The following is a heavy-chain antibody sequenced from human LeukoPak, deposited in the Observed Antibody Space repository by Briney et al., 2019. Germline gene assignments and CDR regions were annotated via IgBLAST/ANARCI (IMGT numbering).Heavy chain of an antibody. V-gene: IGHV4-59*12. Sequence: SETLSLTCSVSGISINNYYWNWIRQPPGKGLEWIGYIYNSGSANYNPSLMSRVTISVDTSKNQFSLKLSSVTAADTAVYYCARERYNTSYYRFDPWGQGTLVTVSS. J-gene: IGHJ5*02. D-gene: IGHD2/OR15-2a*01. CDR1: GISINNYY. CDR3: ARERYNTSYYRFDP. CDR2: IYNSGSA.